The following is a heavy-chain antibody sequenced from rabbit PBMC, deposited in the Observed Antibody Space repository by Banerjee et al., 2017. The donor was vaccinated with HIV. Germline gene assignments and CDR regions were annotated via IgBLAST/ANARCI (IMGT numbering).Heavy chain of an antibody. Sequence: QSLEESGGDLVKPGASLTLTCTASGFSFSDNWICWVRQAPGKGLEWIACIYAGDGTTYYASWAKGRFTISKTSSTTVTLQMTSLTAADTATYFCARWTGALDLWAQAPSSPS. CDR3: ARWTGALDL. CDR2: IYAGDGTT. J-gene: IGHJ6*01. V-gene: IGHV1S40*01. CDR1: GFSFSDNW.